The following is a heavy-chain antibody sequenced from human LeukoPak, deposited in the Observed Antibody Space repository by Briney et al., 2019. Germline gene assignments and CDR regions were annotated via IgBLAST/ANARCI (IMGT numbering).Heavy chain of an antibody. D-gene: IGHD3-22*01. J-gene: IGHJ4*02. V-gene: IGHV4-59*01. Sequence: SETLSLTCTVSGGSISTYYWGWIRQPPGKGLEWIGYVSSNEGTNYNPSLKSRVTILVDTSKNQFSLKLSSVTAADTAVYYCARDQVFLHYDSHGYPGYWGQGTLVTVSS. CDR3: ARDQVFLHYDSHGYPGY. CDR1: GGSISTYY. CDR2: VSSNEGT.